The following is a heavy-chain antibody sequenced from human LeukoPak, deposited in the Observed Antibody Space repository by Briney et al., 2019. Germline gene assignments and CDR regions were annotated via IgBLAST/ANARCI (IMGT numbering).Heavy chain of an antibody. J-gene: IGHJ6*02. Sequence: GASVKVSCKASGYTFTSYGISWVRQAPGQGLEWMGWISAYNGNTNYAQKLQGRVTMTTDTSTSTAYMELRSLRSDDTAVYYCARVIMEPKSGYYGMDVWGQGTTDTVSS. CDR1: GYTFTSYG. CDR3: ARVIMEPKSGYYGMDV. D-gene: IGHD1-1*01. CDR2: ISAYNGNT. V-gene: IGHV1-18*01.